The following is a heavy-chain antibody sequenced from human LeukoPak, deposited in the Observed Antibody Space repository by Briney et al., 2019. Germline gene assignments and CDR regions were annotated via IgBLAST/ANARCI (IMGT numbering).Heavy chain of an antibody. V-gene: IGHV4-31*03. CDR1: GGSISSSSYY. D-gene: IGHD5-24*01. J-gene: IGHJ4*02. CDR3: ARENGYNYWFDY. Sequence: LSETLSLTCTVSGGSISSSSYYWGWIRQHPGKGLEWIGYIYYSGSTYYNPSLKSRVTISVDTSKNQFSLKLSSVTAADTAVYYCARENGYNYWFDYWGQGTLVTVSS. CDR2: IYYSGST.